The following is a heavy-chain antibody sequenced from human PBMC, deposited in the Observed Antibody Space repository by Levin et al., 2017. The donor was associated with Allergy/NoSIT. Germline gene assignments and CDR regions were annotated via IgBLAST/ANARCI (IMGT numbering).Heavy chain of an antibody. CDR3: AKDRVDFEEVPTAMSTYMDV. J-gene: IGHJ6*03. D-gene: IGHD2-2*01. V-gene: IGHV3-30*18. CDR2: ISSDGIKT. CDR1: GFSFETYG. Sequence: PGGSLRLSCAASGFSFETYGMHWVRQAPGKGLEWVSIISSDGIKTYYADSLKGRFTISRDNSKNTLFLQLNNLTAEDTGVYFCAKDRVDFEEVPTAMSTYMDVWGKGTTVIVSS.